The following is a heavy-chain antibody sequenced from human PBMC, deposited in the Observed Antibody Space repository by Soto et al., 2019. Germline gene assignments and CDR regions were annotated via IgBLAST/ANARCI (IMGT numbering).Heavy chain of an antibody. CDR2: ISATGGTI. J-gene: IGHJ3*01. D-gene: IGHD3-3*01. V-gene: IGHV3-23*01. Sequence: GGSLRLSCAASGFTFNNYAMSWVRQAPGKGLEWVSGISATGGTIYYADSVKGRLTNSRDNSKNTLYLQMNSLRAEDTAIYYCAKLQSYDFWSASRALDLWGQGTMVTVSS. CDR3: AKLQSYDFWSASRALDL. CDR1: GFTFNNYA.